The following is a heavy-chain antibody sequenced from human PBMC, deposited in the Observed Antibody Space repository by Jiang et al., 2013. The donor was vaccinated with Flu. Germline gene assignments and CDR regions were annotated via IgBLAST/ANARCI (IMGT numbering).Heavy chain of an antibody. J-gene: IGHJ6*02. Sequence: SLTCTVSGGSISSSSYYWGWIRQPPGKGLEWIGSIYYSGSTYYNPSLKSRVTISVDTSKNQFSLKLSSVTAADTAAYYCARSLTMPHYYYYYGMDVWGQGTTVTVSS. CDR3: ARSLTMPHYYYYYGMDV. CDR1: GGSISSSSYY. CDR2: IYYSGST. V-gene: IGHV4-39*01. D-gene: IGHD2-2*01.